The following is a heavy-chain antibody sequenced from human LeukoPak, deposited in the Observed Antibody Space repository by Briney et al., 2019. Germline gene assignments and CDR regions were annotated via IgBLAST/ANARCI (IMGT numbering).Heavy chain of an antibody. J-gene: IGHJ5*02. CDR1: GGTFNNSA. V-gene: IGHV1-69*05. Sequence: SVKVSLKTSGGTFNNSAISWVRQAPGQGLEWLGGIMPLFGTAGYAQKYHGRVTITKDESTRTVYLELTSLTSDDTAVYYCARDVHGDYGSGWFDPWGQGTLVSVSS. CDR2: IMPLFGTA. D-gene: IGHD4-17*01. CDR3: ARDVHGDYGSGWFDP.